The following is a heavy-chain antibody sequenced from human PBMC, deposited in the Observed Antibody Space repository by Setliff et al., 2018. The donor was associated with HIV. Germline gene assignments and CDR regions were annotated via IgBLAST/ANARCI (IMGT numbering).Heavy chain of an antibody. J-gene: IGHJ6*03. V-gene: IGHV4-4*07. CDR2: LYVSGDT. D-gene: IGHD2-15*01. CDR3: ALTGHRLLRGYMDV. CDR1: DDPISSYY. Sequence: PSETLSLTCYVTDDPISSYYWSWVRQPAGKGLEWIGRLYVSGDTNYNPSLKSRVTMSLDTSKKHFSLKLKSVTAADTAVYYCALTGHRLLRGYMDVWGKGTKVTVSS.